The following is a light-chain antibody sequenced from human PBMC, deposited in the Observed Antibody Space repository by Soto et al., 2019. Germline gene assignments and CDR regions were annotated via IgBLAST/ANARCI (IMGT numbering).Light chain of an antibody. Sequence: DIQMTQSPSSLSASVGDRVTITCRASQRIVGYLNWYQQKAGTAPKLLIYGASSLQSGVPSRFGGSGSGTDFSLTISSLQPEDSATYYCLQTYSPPYTFGQGTKLEIK. J-gene: IGKJ2*01. CDR1: QRIVGY. CDR2: GAS. CDR3: LQTYSPPYT. V-gene: IGKV1-39*01.